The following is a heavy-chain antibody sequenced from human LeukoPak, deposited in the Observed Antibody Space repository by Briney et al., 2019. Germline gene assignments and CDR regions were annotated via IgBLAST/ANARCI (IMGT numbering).Heavy chain of an antibody. J-gene: IGHJ4*02. V-gene: IGHV1-18*01. D-gene: IGHD1-20*01. Sequence: ASVKVSCKASGYTFTSYGFTWVRQAPGQGLEWMGWINSYNGNTQYAPKFKGRDTTTIDTSTSTAYMELRSLGSDDTAVYYCARRGNWNDFDYWGQGTLVIVSS. CDR1: GYTFTSYG. CDR3: ARRGNWNDFDY. CDR2: INSYNGNT.